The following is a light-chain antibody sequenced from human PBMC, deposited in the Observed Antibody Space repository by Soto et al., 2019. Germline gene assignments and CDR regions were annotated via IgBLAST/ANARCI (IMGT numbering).Light chain of an antibody. CDR1: QSVSSN. V-gene: IGKV3-15*01. J-gene: IGKJ5*01. CDR2: GAS. CDR3: QQYNNWPPIT. Sequence: EIVMTQSPATLSVSPVERATLSCMASQSVSSNLAWYQQKPGQAPRLLVYGASTRATGIPARFSGSGSGTEFTLTISSLQSEDFAVYYCQQYNNWPPITFGQGTRLEIK.